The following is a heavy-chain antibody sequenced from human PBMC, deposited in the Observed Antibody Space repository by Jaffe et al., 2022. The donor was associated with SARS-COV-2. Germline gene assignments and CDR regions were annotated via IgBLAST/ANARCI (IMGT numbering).Heavy chain of an antibody. J-gene: IGHJ6*03. Sequence: EVQLVESGGGLVQPGGSLRLSCAASGFTLSTYWMHWVRQAPGKGLVWVSRINGDGTTTDYADSVKGRFTISRDNAKNTLYLQMNSLRAEDTAMYFCSRGGAAAAIGGYYYYYMDVWGKGTTVTVSS. CDR1: GFTLSTYW. D-gene: IGHD2-2*01. V-gene: IGHV3-74*01. CDR3: SRGGAAAAIGGYYYYYMDV. CDR2: INGDGTTT.